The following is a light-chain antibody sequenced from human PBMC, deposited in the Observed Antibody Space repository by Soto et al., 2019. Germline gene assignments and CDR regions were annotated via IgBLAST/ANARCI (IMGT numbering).Light chain of an antibody. CDR3: QQYGSSPSS. J-gene: IGKJ5*01. V-gene: IGKV3-20*01. Sequence: EIVLTQSPGTLSLSPGERATLSCRASQSVINDYLAWYQQKPGQAPRLLIYGASNRATGIPGRFSGSGSGTHFTLTISRLEPEDFAVYYCQQYGSSPSSFGQGTRLEIK. CDR2: GAS. CDR1: QSVINDY.